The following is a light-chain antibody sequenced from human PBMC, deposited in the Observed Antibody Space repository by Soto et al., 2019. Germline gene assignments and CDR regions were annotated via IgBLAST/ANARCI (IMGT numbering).Light chain of an antibody. CDR1: QSVSSN. CDR3: QQYNNWPPHT. CDR2: ATS. J-gene: IGKJ2*01. Sequence: EIVMTQSPATLSVSPGERVTLSCRASQSVSSNLAWYQQKPGQAPRLLIYATSTRATGVPGRFSGSGSGTEFTLTISSLQSEDFSVYYCQQYNNWPPHTFGQGTKLEIK. V-gene: IGKV3-15*01.